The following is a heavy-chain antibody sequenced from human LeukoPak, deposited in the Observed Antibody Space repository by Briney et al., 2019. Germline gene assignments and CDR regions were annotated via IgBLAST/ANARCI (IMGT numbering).Heavy chain of an antibody. V-gene: IGHV3-21*01. J-gene: IGHJ4*02. D-gene: IGHD3-22*01. CDR2: FSSSSTFI. CDR3: ARDLRQYSYDSSGYVYYFDY. Sequence: GGSLRLSCAASGFTFSDYSMNWVRQAPGKGLEWVSSFSSSSTFIYYADSVKGRFTISRDNAKNSLYLQMDSLRAEDTAVYYCARDLRQYSYDSSGYVYYFDYWGQGALVTVSS. CDR1: GFTFSDYS.